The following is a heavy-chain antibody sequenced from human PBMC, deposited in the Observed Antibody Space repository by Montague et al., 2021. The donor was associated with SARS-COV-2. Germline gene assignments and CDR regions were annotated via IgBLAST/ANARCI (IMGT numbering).Heavy chain of an antibody. Sequence: SETLSLTCTVSGYSISDGYYWVWIRQPPGKGLSWIGNIFQSGTTYYNPSLERRSTMSVDTSKNQFSLKLSSVTAADTAVYYCAREHWENYDDFWSGTNLASDYPYYGMDVWGQGTTVTVSS. D-gene: IGHD3-3*01. CDR2: IFQSGTT. J-gene: IGHJ6*02. CDR1: GYSISDGYY. V-gene: IGHV4-38-2*02. CDR3: AREHWENYDDFWSGTNLASDYPYYGMDV.